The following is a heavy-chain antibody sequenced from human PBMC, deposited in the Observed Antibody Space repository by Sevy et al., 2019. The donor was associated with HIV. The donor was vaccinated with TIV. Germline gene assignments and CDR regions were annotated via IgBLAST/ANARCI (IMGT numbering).Heavy chain of an antibody. V-gene: IGHV4-59*08. CDR3: AGENAWGRGYS. CDR1: GGSITSLY. J-gene: IGHJ4*02. Sequence: SETLSLTCTVSGGSITSLYWNWIRQPPGKGLEWIATIYYNGHINYNPSRKSRVTLSLITSKNQFSLRLSSVTAADTAMYYCAGENAWGRGYSWGQGTLVTVSS. D-gene: IGHD1-26*01. CDR2: IYYNGHI.